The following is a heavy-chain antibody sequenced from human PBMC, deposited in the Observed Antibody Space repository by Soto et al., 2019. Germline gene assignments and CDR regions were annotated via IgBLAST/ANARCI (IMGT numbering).Heavy chain of an antibody. J-gene: IGHJ4*02. D-gene: IGHD5-12*01. CDR2: IYYSGST. CDR1: GYSISSSNW. V-gene: IGHV4-28*01. CDR3: ARKWGDGYNYEGPFDY. Sequence: PSETLSLTCAVSGYSISSSNWWGWIRQPPGKGLEWIGYIYYSGSTYYNPSLKSRVTMSVDTSKNQFSLKLSSVTAVDTAVYYCARKWGDGYNYEGPFDYWGQGTLVTVSS.